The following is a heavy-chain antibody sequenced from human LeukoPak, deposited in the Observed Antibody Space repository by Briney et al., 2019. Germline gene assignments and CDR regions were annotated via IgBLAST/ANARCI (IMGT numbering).Heavy chain of an antibody. CDR2: ISVNGGST. Sequence: GGSLRLSCAASGFTFSSYAMSWVRQAPGKGLEWVSGISVNGGSTYYADSVKGRFTISRDDSKNTLYLQMNGLRAEDTAIYFCAKDPTTSFYCTGGRCYSDYWGQGTLVTVSS. D-gene: IGHD2-8*02. CDR1: GFTFSSYA. CDR3: AKDPTTSFYCTGGRCYSDY. J-gene: IGHJ4*02. V-gene: IGHV3-23*01.